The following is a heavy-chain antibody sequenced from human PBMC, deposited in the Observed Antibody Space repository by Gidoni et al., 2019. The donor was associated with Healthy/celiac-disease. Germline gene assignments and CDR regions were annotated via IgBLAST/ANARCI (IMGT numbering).Heavy chain of an antibody. Sequence: QVTLKESGPVLVKPTETLTLTCTVSGFSLSNASMVVSWIRQPPGKALEWLAHIFSNDEKAYSTSLKSRITISKDTSKSQVVLTMTNMDPVDTATYYCARILEYYDFWSGYYEGRQHSHFDYWGQGTLVTVSS. CDR3: ARILEYYDFWSGYYEGRQHSHFDY. D-gene: IGHD3-3*01. CDR2: IFSNDEK. CDR1: GFSLSNASMV. V-gene: IGHV2-26*01. J-gene: IGHJ4*02.